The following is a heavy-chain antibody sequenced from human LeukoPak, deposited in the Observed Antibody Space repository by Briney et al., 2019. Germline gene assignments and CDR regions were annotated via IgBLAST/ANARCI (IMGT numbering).Heavy chain of an antibody. Sequence: GGSLRLSCAASGFRFYSYAMSWVRQAPGKGLEWVSGIIGNGGSTHYADSVKGRFTISRDNSKNTLYLQMNSLRAEDTAVYYCAKDRLPDGVWSIDYWGQGTLVTVSS. CDR1: GFRFYSYA. CDR3: AKDRLPDGVWSIDY. CDR2: IIGNGGST. D-gene: IGHD2-8*02. V-gene: IGHV3-23*01. J-gene: IGHJ4*02.